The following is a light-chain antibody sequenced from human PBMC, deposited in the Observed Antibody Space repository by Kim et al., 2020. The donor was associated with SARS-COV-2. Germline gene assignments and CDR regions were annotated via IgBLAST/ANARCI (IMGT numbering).Light chain of an antibody. J-gene: IGKJ1*01. CDR2: GTS. Sequence: EVVMTQSPATLSVSPGERATLSCRASQSVSSNLAWYQQKPGQAPRLLIYGTSTRATGIPARFSGSGSGTEFTLIISSLQSEDFAVYYCQQYNILPRTFCQGTKVDI. V-gene: IGKV3-15*01. CDR3: QQYNILPRT. CDR1: QSVSSN.